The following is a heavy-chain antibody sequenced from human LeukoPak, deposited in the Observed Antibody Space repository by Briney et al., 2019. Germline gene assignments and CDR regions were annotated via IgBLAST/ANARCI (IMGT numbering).Heavy chain of an antibody. CDR3: ARVSEQWELLQVDY. CDR1: GFTFSSYE. V-gene: IGHV3-48*03. CDR2: ISSSGSTI. Sequence: GGSLRLSCAASGFTFSSYEMNWVRQAPGKGLEWVSYISSSGSTIYYADSVEGRFTISRDNAKNSLYLQMNSLRAEDTAVYYCARVSEQWELLQVDYWGQGTLVTVSS. D-gene: IGHD1-26*01. J-gene: IGHJ4*02.